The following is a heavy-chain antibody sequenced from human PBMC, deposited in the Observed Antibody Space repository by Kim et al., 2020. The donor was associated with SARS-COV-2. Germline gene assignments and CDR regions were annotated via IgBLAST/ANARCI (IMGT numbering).Heavy chain of an antibody. CDR1: GGTFSSYA. Sequence: SVKVSCKASGGTFSSYAISWVRQAPGQGLEWMGGIIPIFGTANYAQKFQGRVTITADESTSIAYMELSSLRSEDTAVYYCARGGYYDSSGSNIGDAFDIWGQGTMVTVSS. D-gene: IGHD3-22*01. CDR3: ARGGYYDSSGSNIGDAFDI. CDR2: IIPIFGTA. J-gene: IGHJ3*02. V-gene: IGHV1-69*13.